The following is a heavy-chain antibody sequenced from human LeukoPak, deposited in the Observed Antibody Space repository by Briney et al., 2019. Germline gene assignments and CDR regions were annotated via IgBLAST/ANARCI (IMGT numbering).Heavy chain of an antibody. CDR1: GFTFSRFA. CDR2: ISNDASHK. CDR3: ARARSVGPPTGFDQ. V-gene: IGHV3-30*04. D-gene: IGHD4-23*01. Sequence: PGGSLRLSCAASGFTFSRFAMHWVRQAPGKGLEWVAVISNDASHKFYADSVQGRFTISRGNSKNTLSLQMDTLRREDTAVYYCARARSVGPPTGFDQWGQGTPVTVSS. J-gene: IGHJ4*02.